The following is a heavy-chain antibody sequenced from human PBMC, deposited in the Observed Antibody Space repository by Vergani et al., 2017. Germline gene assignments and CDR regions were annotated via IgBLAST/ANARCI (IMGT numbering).Heavy chain of an antibody. D-gene: IGHD2-15*01. CDR2: INVGNGNT. V-gene: IGHV1-3*01. Sequence: QVQLVQSGAEVKKPGASVKVSCKASGYTFTSYALHWVRQAPGQSREWMGWINVGNGNTKYSQKFQGRVTITRDTSASTAYMELSSLRSEDTSVYYCARDMDIVVMVATSPLARLDYWGQGTLVTVSS. CDR3: ARDMDIVVMVATSPLARLDY. J-gene: IGHJ4*02. CDR1: GYTFTSYA.